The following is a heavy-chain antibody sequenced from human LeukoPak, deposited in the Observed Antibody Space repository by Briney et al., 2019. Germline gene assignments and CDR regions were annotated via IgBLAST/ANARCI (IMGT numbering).Heavy chain of an antibody. CDR2: IYPGDSDI. V-gene: IGHV5-51*01. CDR3: ARSPNYDSLFDY. CDR1: GYSFTSYW. J-gene: IGHJ4*02. D-gene: IGHD3-22*01. Sequence: GESLKISCKGSGYSFTSYWIGWVRQMPGKGLECMGIIYPGDSDIRYSPSFQGQVTISADKSITTAYLQWSSLKASDTAMYYCARSPNYDSLFDYWGQGTLVTVSS.